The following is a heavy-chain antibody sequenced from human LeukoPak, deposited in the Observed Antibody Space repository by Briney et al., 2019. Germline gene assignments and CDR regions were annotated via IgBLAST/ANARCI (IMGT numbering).Heavy chain of an antibody. V-gene: IGHV3-20*04. Sequence: GGSLRLSRAASGFTFDDYGMSWVRQAPGKGLEWVSGINWNGGSTGYADSEKGRFTISRDNAKNSLYLQMNSLRAEDTALYYCARDGYYYYYMDVWGKGTTVTVSS. CDR1: GFTFDDYG. CDR2: INWNGGST. J-gene: IGHJ6*03. CDR3: ARDGYYYYYMDV.